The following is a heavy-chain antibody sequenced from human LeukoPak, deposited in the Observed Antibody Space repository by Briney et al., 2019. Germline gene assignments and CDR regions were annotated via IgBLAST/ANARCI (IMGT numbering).Heavy chain of an antibody. CDR3: AKDMGLSFEFAAFDI. V-gene: IGHV3-43*01. Sequence: GSLRLSCAASGFTFDDYTMHWVRQAPEKGLEWVSLISWDGDSTYYADSVKGRFTISRDNSKNSLYLQMNSLRTEDTALYYCAKDMGLSFEFAAFDIWGQGTMVTVSS. J-gene: IGHJ3*02. D-gene: IGHD3-16*01. CDR2: ISWDGDST. CDR1: GFTFDDYT.